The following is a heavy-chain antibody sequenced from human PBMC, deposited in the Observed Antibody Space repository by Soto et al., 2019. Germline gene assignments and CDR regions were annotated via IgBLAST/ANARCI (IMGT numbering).Heavy chain of an antibody. Sequence: GGSLKISCKGSGYSFTRYLIGWVRQMPGKGLEWMGIIYPGDSDTRYSPSFQGQVTISADKSISTAYLQWSSLKASDTAMYYCARLKRDGYNYSPLYYWGQGTLVTVSS. CDR2: IYPGDSDT. V-gene: IGHV5-51*01. J-gene: IGHJ4*02. CDR3: ARLKRDGYNYSPLYY. D-gene: IGHD5-12*01. CDR1: GYSFTRYL.